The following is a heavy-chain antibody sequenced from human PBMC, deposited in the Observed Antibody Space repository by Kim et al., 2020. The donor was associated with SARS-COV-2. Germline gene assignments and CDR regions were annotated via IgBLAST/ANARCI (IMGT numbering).Heavy chain of an antibody. D-gene: IGHD4-17*01. Sequence: GGSLRLSCAASGFTFSSYAMHWVRQAPGKGLEWVALISYDGSNKYYADSVKGRFTISRDNSKNTLYLQMNSLRAEDTAVYYCARPKTDYGDLLYYFDYWGQGTLVTVSS. CDR2: ISYDGSNK. CDR1: GFTFSSYA. V-gene: IGHV3-30-3*01. J-gene: IGHJ4*02. CDR3: ARPKTDYGDLLYYFDY.